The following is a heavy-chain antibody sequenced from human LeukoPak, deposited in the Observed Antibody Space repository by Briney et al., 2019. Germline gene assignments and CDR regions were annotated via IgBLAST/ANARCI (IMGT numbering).Heavy chain of an antibody. Sequence: GGSLRLSCAASGFTFSSYGMNWVRQAPGKGLEWVSGITGSGGTTYYADSVKGRFTISRDNSKNTLYLQMNSPRAEDTAVYYCARDADTAMVTGRFDKWGQGTLVTVSS. J-gene: IGHJ4*02. CDR2: ITGSGGTT. V-gene: IGHV3-23*01. CDR3: ARDADTAMVTGRFDK. CDR1: GFTFSSYG. D-gene: IGHD5-18*01.